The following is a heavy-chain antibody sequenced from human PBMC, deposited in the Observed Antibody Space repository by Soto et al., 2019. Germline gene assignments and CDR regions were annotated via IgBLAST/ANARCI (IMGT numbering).Heavy chain of an antibody. CDR2: TYYRSKWYN. Sequence: SQTLSLSCAISGDGVSSNSAAWNWIRPSPSRGLEWLGRTYYRSKWYNDYAVSVKSHHTIKRDTSMNQCSLQLNSVTPEDTAVDYCARDCCYDFWRSYQPYYYYGMDVWGQGTTVTVSS. V-gene: IGHV6-1*01. CDR1: GDGVSSNSAA. CDR3: ARDCCYDFWRSYQPYYYYGMDV. D-gene: IGHD3-3*01. J-gene: IGHJ6*02.